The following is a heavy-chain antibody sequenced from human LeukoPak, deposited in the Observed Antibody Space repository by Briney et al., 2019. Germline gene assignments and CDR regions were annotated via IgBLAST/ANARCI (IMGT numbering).Heavy chain of an antibody. J-gene: IGHJ4*02. CDR1: GFTFSSYA. CDR2: ISGSGGST. V-gene: IGHV3-23*01. Sequence: GGSLRLSCAASGFTFSSYAMSWVRQAPGKGLEWVSAISGSGGSTYYADSVKGRFTISRDNSKNTLYLQMNSLRVEDTAVYYCAKAGYDSSGYYLGYWGQGTLVTVSS. CDR3: AKAGYDSSGYYLGY. D-gene: IGHD3-22*01.